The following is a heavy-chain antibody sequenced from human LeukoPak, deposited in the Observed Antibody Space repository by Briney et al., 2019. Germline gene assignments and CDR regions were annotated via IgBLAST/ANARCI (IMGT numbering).Heavy chain of an antibody. Sequence: GASVKVSCKASGYTFTSYGISWVRQAPGRGLEWMGWISAYNGNTNYAQKLQGGVTMTTDTSTSTAYMELRRLRSDDTAVYYCARDECELLQGETNYWGQGTLVTVSS. CDR1: GYTFTSYG. V-gene: IGHV1-18*01. J-gene: IGHJ4*02. CDR2: ISAYNGNT. D-gene: IGHD1-26*01. CDR3: ARDECELLQGETNY.